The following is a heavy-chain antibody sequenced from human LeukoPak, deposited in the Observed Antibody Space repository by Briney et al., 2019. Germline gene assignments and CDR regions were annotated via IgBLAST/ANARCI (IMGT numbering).Heavy chain of an antibody. CDR2: IYYSGST. CDR3: ARGTRRRSYYFVDY. V-gene: IGHV4-59*12. D-gene: IGHD1-26*01. CDR1: GGSISSYY. Sequence: SETLSLTCTVSGGSISSYYWSWIRQPPGKGLEWIGYIYYSGSTNYNPSLKSRVTISVDTSKNQFSLKLSSVTAADTAVYYCARGTRRRSYYFVDYWGQGTLVTVSS. J-gene: IGHJ4*02.